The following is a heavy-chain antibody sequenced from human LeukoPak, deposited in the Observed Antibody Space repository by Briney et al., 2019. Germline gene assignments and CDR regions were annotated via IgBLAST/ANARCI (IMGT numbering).Heavy chain of an antibody. CDR1: GGSFSGYY. Sequence: SETLSLTCAVYGGSFSGYYWSWIRQPPGKGLEWIGEINHSGSTNYNPSLKSRVTISVDTSKNRFSLKLSSVTAADTAVYYCARSYGDYGRYYYYYMDVWGKGTTVTVSS. J-gene: IGHJ6*03. CDR2: INHSGST. D-gene: IGHD4-17*01. CDR3: ARSYGDYGRYYYYYMDV. V-gene: IGHV4-34*01.